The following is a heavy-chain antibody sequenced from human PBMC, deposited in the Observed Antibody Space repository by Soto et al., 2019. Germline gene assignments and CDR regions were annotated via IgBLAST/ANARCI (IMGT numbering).Heavy chain of an antibody. V-gene: IGHV2-5*02. CDR3: AHLIRGVILFDY. J-gene: IGHJ4*02. Sequence: SGPTLLNPTQTLTLACYVSGFSLPTNGVGVGWIRRPPGKALEFLTLIYWDDSTRYSPSLRSRLTITKDLSKNQVVLTMSNLDPVDTATYYCAHLIRGVILFDYWGQGALVTVSS. CDR2: IYWDDST. D-gene: IGHD3-10*01. CDR1: GFSLPTNGVG.